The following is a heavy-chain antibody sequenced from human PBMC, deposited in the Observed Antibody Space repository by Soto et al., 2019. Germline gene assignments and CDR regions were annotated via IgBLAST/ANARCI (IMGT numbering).Heavy chain of an antibody. Sequence: SETLSLTCTVSGGSISSYYWSWIRQPPGKGLEWIGYIYYSGSTNYNPSLKSRVTISVDTSKNQFSLKLSSVTAADTAVYYCVGGGYCSGGSCYPGPDYWGQGTLVTVS. J-gene: IGHJ4*02. CDR1: GGSISSYY. CDR3: VGGGYCSGGSCYPGPDY. D-gene: IGHD2-15*01. V-gene: IGHV4-59*01. CDR2: IYYSGST.